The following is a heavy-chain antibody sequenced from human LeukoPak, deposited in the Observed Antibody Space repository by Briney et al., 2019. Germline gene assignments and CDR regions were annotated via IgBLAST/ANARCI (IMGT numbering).Heavy chain of an antibody. CDR3: ARDRLGTHAFDI. CDR2: IYYSGST. Sequence: SETLSFTCTVSGGSISSYYWSWLRQPPGQGVEWIGYIYYSGSTNYNPSLKSRVTISVDTSKNQFSLQLNSVTPEDTAVYYCARDRLGTHAFDIWGQGTMVTVSS. J-gene: IGHJ3*02. CDR1: GGSISSYY. D-gene: IGHD3-16*01. V-gene: IGHV4-59*12.